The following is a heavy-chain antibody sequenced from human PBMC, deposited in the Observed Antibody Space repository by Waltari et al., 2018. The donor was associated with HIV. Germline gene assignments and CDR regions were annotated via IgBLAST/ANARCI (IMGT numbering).Heavy chain of an antibody. CDR2: IKQDGSEK. Sequence: GSLRISCAVSGLTFSSYWMSWVRHTPGKGLEWVANIKQDGSEKYYVDSVKGRFIISRDNAKNSLYLQMNSLRAEDTAVYYCATEMGATNFWGQGALVTVSS. J-gene: IGHJ4*02. D-gene: IGHD1-26*01. CDR3: ATEMGATNF. V-gene: IGHV3-7*01. CDR1: GLTFSSYW.